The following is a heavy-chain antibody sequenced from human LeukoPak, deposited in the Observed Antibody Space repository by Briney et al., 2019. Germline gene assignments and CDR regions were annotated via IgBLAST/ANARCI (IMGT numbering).Heavy chain of an antibody. Sequence: GGSLRLSCAASGFTSSSYAMSWVRQAPGKGLEWASAISGSGGSTYYADSVKGRFTISRDNSKNTLYLQMNSLRAEDTAVYYCAKGIYSSGWYVFDYWGQGTLVTVSS. CDR2: ISGSGGST. CDR3: AKGIYSSGWYVFDY. CDR1: GFTSSSYA. J-gene: IGHJ4*02. D-gene: IGHD6-19*01. V-gene: IGHV3-23*01.